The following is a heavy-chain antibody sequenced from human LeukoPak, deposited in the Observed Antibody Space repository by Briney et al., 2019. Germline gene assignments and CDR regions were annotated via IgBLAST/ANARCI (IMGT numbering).Heavy chain of an antibody. CDR2: IYYSGST. Sequence: PSETLSLTCTVSGGSISSSSHYWGWIRQPPGKGLEWIGSIYYSGSTYYNPSLKSRVTISVDTSKNQFSLKLSSVTAADTAVYYCARRAYYDFWSGGDAFDIWGQGTMVTVSS. CDR1: GGSISSSSHY. CDR3: ARRAYYDFWSGGDAFDI. D-gene: IGHD3-3*01. V-gene: IGHV4-39*01. J-gene: IGHJ3*02.